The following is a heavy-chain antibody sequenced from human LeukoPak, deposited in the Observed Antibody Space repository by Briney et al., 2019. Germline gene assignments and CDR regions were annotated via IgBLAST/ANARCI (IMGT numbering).Heavy chain of an antibody. CDR2: ISGSGGST. D-gene: IGHD5-18*01. CDR3: AKDRWNTVMAHFDY. Sequence: PGGSLRLSCAASGFAFSNYAMSWVRQAPGKGLEWVSGISGSGGSTYYADSVKGRFTISRDNSKNMLYLQMNSLRAEDTAVYYCAKDRWNTVMAHFDYWGQGTLVTVSS. J-gene: IGHJ4*02. CDR1: GFAFSNYA. V-gene: IGHV3-23*01.